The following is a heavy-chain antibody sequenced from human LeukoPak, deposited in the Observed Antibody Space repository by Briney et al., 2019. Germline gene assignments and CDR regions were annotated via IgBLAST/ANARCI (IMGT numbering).Heavy chain of an antibody. CDR1: GGSISSYY. CDR2: IYYSGST. J-gene: IGHJ3*02. V-gene: IGHV4-59*01. D-gene: IGHD3-10*01. Sequence: PSETLSLTCTVSGGSISSYYWSWIRQPPGKGLEWIGYIYYSGSTNYNPSLKSRVTISVDTSKNQFSLKLSSVTAADTAVYYCARSDGYGLVGIWGQGTMVTVSS. CDR3: ARSDGYGLVGI.